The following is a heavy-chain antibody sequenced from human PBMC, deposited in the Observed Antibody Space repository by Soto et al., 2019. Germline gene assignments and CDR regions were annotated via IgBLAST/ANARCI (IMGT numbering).Heavy chain of an antibody. CDR2: IIPIFGTA. Sequence: SVKVSCKASGGTFSSYAISWVRQAPGQGLEWMGGIIPIFGTANYAQKFQGRVTITADESTSTAYMELSSLRSEDTAVYYCARDNLLRFLEWSPQTKTYYYYGMDVWGQGTTVTVSS. CDR3: ARDNLLRFLEWSPQTKTYYYYGMDV. D-gene: IGHD3-3*01. CDR1: GGTFSSYA. V-gene: IGHV1-69*13. J-gene: IGHJ6*02.